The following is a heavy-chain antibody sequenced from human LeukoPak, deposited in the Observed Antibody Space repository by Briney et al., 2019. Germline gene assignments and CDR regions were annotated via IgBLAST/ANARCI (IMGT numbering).Heavy chain of an antibody. D-gene: IGHD4-17*01. CDR3: ASTYYGDYEDPFDY. CDR2: INPNSGGT. J-gene: IGHJ4*02. CDR1: GYTFTGYY. Sequence: ASVKVSCKASGYTFTGYYMHWVRQAPGQGLEWMGWINPNSGGTNYAQKFQGRVTMTRDTSISTAYMELSRLRSDATAAYYWASTYYGDYEDPFDYWGEGTLVTVSS. V-gene: IGHV1-2*02.